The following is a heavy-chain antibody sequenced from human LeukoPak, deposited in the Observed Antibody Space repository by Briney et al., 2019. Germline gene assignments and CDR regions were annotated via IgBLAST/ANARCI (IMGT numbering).Heavy chain of an antibody. J-gene: IGHJ6*02. Sequence: SVKVSCKASGGTFSSYAISWVRQAPGQGLEWMGRIIPIFGIANYAQKFQGRVTITADKSTSTAYMELSSLRSEGTAVYYCARAPSRDSSGPYGMDVWGQGTTVTVSS. CDR2: IIPIFGIA. V-gene: IGHV1-69*04. CDR3: ARAPSRDSSGPYGMDV. D-gene: IGHD3-22*01. CDR1: GGTFSSYA.